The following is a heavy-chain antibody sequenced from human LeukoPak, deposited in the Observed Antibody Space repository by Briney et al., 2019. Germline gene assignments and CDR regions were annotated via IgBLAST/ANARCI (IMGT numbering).Heavy chain of an antibody. CDR2: IWYGGSNK. CDR3: AKDGHGELPATNYYYMDV. CDR1: GFTFSSYG. V-gene: IGHV3-30*02. Sequence: GGSLRLSCAASGFTFSSYGMHWVRQAPGKGLEWVAVIWYGGSNKYYADSVKGRFTISRDNSKNTLYLQMNSLRAEDTAVYYCAKDGHGELPATNYYYMDVWGKGTTVTVSS. D-gene: IGHD3-10*01. J-gene: IGHJ6*03.